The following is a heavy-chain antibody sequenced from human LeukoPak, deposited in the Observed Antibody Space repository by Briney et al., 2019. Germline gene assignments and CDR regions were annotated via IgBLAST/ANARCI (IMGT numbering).Heavy chain of an antibody. J-gene: IGHJ3*02. Sequence: GRSLRLSCAASGFTFSSYAMHWVRQAPGKGLEWVAVISYDGSNKYYADSVKGRFTISRDNSKNTLYLQMNSLRAEDTAVYYCAREDYYDPRGGDAFDIWGQGTMVTVSS. D-gene: IGHD3-22*01. CDR3: AREDYYDPRGGDAFDI. CDR1: GFTFSSYA. V-gene: IGHV3-30*01. CDR2: ISYDGSNK.